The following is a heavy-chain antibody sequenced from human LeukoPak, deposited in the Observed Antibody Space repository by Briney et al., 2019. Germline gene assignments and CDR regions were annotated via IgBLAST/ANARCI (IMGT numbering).Heavy chain of an antibody. V-gene: IGHV3-23*01. J-gene: IGHJ4*02. CDR2: IFPSGGEI. CDR3: ARVQYTKYYAGSGYYYFEK. D-gene: IGHD3-22*01. Sequence: PGGSLRLSCAASGFTFSTFAMIWVRQPPGKGLEWVSSIFPSGGEIHYADSVRGRFTISRDNSKSTLSLQMNSLRDEDTALYHCARVQYTKYYAGSGYYYFEKWGQGTLVTVSS. CDR1: GFTFSTFA.